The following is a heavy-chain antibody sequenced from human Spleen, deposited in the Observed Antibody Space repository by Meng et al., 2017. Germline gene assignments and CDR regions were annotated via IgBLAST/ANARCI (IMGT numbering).Heavy chain of an antibody. D-gene: IGHD6-19*01. V-gene: IGHV3-23*01. CDR1: GFTFSSYA. CDR2: ISGSGGST. CDR3: AKEYSSGWYQGGFDY. J-gene: IGHJ4*02. Sequence: GESLKISCAASGFTFSSYAMSWVRQAPGKGLEWVSAISGSGGSTYYADSVKGRFTISRDNSKNTLYLQMNSLRAEDTAVYYCAKEYSSGWYQGGFDYWGQGTLVTVSS.